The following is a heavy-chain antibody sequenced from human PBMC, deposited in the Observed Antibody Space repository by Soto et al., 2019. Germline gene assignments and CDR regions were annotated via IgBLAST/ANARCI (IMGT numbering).Heavy chain of an antibody. Sequence: QVQLMQSGAEVKKPGSSVKVSCKASGGSFSSYAINWVRQAPGQGLERMGGIIPMFGTPNYAQKFQGRVTITADESTNTAYMELGSLRSEDTAVYYCARVIGGSGWYGSFGSWGQGTLVTVSS. CDR3: ARVIGGSGWYGSFGS. CDR1: GGSFSSYA. CDR2: IIPMFGTP. V-gene: IGHV1-69*01. D-gene: IGHD6-19*01. J-gene: IGHJ4*02.